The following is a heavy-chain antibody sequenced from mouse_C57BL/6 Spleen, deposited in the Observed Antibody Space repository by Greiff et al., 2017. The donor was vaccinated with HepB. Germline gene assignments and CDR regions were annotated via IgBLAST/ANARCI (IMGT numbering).Heavy chain of an antibody. J-gene: IGHJ4*01. V-gene: IGHV1-82*01. Sequence: QVQLKQSGPELVKPGASVKISCKASGYAFSSSWMNWVKQRPGKGLEWIGRIYPGDGDTNYNGKFKGKATLTADKSSSTAYMQLSSLTSEDSAVYFCATSSPRGLLAMDYWGQGTSVTVSS. CDR1: GYAFSSSW. D-gene: IGHD1-1*01. CDR3: ATSSPRGLLAMDY. CDR2: IYPGDGDT.